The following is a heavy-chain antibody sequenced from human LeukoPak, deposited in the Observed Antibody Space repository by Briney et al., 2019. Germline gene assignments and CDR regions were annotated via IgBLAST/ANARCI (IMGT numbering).Heavy chain of an antibody. Sequence: ASVKLSCKASGYTFTSYAMHWVRQAPGQRLEWMGWINAGNGNTKYSQKFQGRVTITRDTSASTAYMELSSLRSEDTAVYYCARGEDVDTAMADYWGQGTLVTVSS. CDR2: INAGNGNT. D-gene: IGHD5-18*01. CDR3: ARGEDVDTAMADY. V-gene: IGHV1-3*01. CDR1: GYTFTSYA. J-gene: IGHJ4*02.